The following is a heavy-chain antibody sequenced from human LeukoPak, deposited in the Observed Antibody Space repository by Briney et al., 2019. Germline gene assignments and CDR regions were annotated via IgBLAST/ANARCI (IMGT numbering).Heavy chain of an antibody. D-gene: IGHD2-8*01. Sequence: PGGSLRLSCAASGFNFNTYEMNWVRQAPGKGPEWVAHINSADNVEYYTDSVRGRFTMSRDNAKDLLYLQMNSLRDEDTAVYYCARDTVNGPFVISLDLWGQGVLVTVSS. J-gene: IGHJ5*02. CDR2: INSADNVE. CDR3: ARDTVNGPFVISLDL. CDR1: GFNFNTYE. V-gene: IGHV3-48*03.